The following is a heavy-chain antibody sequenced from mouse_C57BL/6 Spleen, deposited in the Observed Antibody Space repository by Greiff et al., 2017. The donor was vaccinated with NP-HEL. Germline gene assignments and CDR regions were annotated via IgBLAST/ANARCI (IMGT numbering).Heavy chain of an antibody. CDR3: ARHDYDGIYYAMDY. J-gene: IGHJ4*01. CDR1: GFTFSDYY. CDR2: INYDGSST. Sequence: EVKVVESEGGLVQPGSSMKLSCTASGFTFSDYYMAWVRQVPEKGLEWVANINYDGSSTYYLDSLKSRFIISRDNAKNILYLQMSSLKSEDTATYYCARHDYDGIYYAMDYWGQGTSVTVSS. D-gene: IGHD2-4*01. V-gene: IGHV5-16*01.